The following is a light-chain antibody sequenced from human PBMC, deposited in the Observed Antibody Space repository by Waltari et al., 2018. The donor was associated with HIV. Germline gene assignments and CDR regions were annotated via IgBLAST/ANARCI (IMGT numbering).Light chain of an antibody. J-gene: IGLJ1*01. Sequence: QSALTQPPSASGSPGQSVSIYCTGASSDVGAFKYVSWYPQHPGKAPKLLIYDVTKRPSGVPDRFSGSKSGNTASLTVSGLQAEDEAHYYCSSYAGSSMSYAFGTGTKVTVL. CDR1: SSDVGAFKY. CDR3: SSYAGSSMSYA. V-gene: IGLV2-8*01. CDR2: DVT.